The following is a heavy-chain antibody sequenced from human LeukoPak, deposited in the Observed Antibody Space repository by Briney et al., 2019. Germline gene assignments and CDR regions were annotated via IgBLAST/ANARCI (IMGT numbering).Heavy chain of an antibody. D-gene: IGHD3-3*01. V-gene: IGHV1-2*02. J-gene: IGHJ5*02. CDR3: ARESDYDFWSGYYGNWFDP. CDR1: GYTFTGYY. Sequence: GASVKVSCKASGYTFTGYYMHWVRQAPGQGLEWMGWINPNSGGTNYAQKFQGRVTMTRDKSISTAYMELSRLRSDDTAVYYCARESDYDFWSGYYGNWFDPWGQGTLVTVSS. CDR2: INPNSGGT.